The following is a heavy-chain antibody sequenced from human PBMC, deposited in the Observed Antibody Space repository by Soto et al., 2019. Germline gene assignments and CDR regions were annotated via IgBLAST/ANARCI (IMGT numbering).Heavy chain of an antibody. J-gene: IGHJ4*02. CDR3: AKRVAYSSSSAYFDY. Sequence: PGGPLRLSCAASGFTFRSYGMSWVRQAPGKGLEWVSSINDSGDTYYGDSVKGRFTISRDNSKNTLYLQVNSPSAEDTAVYYCAKRVAYSSSSAYFDYWAQGTLVIVSS. V-gene: IGHV3-23*01. CDR2: INDSGDT. CDR1: GFTFRSYG. D-gene: IGHD6-6*01.